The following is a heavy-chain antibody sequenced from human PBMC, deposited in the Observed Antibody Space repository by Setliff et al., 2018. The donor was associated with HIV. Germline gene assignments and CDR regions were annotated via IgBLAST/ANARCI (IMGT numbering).Heavy chain of an antibody. CDR1: GGSISSGGYY. D-gene: IGHD3-9*01. V-gene: IGHV4-31*03. CDR3: ARGAYYDILTAYFSYFDL. CDR2: IYYSGST. Sequence: PSETLSLTCTVSGGSISSGGYYWSWIRQHPGKGLEWIGYIYYSGSTYYNPSLKSRVTMSLDTSKNQFSLKLRSVTAADTAVYYCARGAYYDILTAYFSYFDLWGRGTLVTVS. J-gene: IGHJ2*01.